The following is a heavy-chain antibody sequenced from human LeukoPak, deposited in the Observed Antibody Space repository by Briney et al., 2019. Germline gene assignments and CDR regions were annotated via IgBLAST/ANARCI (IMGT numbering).Heavy chain of an antibody. CDR3: TRAAFLSCSDGSCPPVNDY. Sequence: GGSLRLSCTASGFTFDDYTMSWFRQAPGKGLEWVGFIRSKAYSGTTEYAASVKGRFTISRDDSKSIAHLQMNSLKTEDTALYYCTRAAFLSCSDGSCPPVNDYWGQGTLVTVSS. CDR2: IRSKAYSGTT. J-gene: IGHJ4*02. D-gene: IGHD2-15*01. CDR1: GFTFDDYT. V-gene: IGHV3-49*03.